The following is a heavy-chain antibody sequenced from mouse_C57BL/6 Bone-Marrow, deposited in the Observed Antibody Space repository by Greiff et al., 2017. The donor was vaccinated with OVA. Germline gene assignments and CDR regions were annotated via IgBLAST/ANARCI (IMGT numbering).Heavy chain of an antibody. CDR3: ARENGSSYAMDY. CDR2: IYPGDGDT. CDR1: GYAFSSYW. J-gene: IGHJ4*01. V-gene: IGHV1-80*01. Sequence: QVQLQQSGAELVKPGASVKISCKASGYAFSSYWMNWVKQRPGKGLEWIGQIYPGDGDTNYNGKFKGKATLTADKSSSTAYMQLSSLTSEDSAVYFCARENGSSYAMDYWGQGTSVTVSS. D-gene: IGHD1-3*01.